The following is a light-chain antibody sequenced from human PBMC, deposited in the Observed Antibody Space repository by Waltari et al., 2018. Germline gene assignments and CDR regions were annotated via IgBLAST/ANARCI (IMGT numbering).Light chain of an antibody. CDR1: SSNIETGYD. Sequence: QSVLTQPPSVSGAPGPRVTIPRTGHSSNIETGYDVPWYQQLHGTAPKLLIYGKTNRPSGVPDRFSGSKSDTSASLAITVLQAEDEADYFCQSYDSSLNYVVFGGGTKLTVL. CDR3: QSYDSSLNYVV. V-gene: IGLV1-40*01. CDR2: GKT. J-gene: IGLJ2*01.